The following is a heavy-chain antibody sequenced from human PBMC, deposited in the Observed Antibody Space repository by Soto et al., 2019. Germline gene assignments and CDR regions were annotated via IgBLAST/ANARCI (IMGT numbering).Heavy chain of an antibody. J-gene: IGHJ5*02. Sequence: DVQLVESGGGLVQPGGSLRLACAASGLTVSSNYMNWVRQAPGKGLEWVSVIYSGGSKYYADSVKGRFTISRDNSKNTLYLKMSGRGAEETVVYSWASKYGGYGGSDTWGQETPFTVSS. CDR2: IYSGGSK. V-gene: IGHV3-66*01. CDR3: ASKYGGYGGSDT. D-gene: IGHD3-16*01. CDR1: GLTVSSNY.